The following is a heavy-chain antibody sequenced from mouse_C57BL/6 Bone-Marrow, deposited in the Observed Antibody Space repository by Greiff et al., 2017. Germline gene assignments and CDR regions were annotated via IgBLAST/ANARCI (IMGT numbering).Heavy chain of an antibody. Sequence: QVQLQQSGAELVRPGASVKLSCKASGYTFTSYGISWVKQRTGQGLEWIGEIYPSSGNTYYNEKFKGKATLTVDKSSSTAYMQLRSLTSEDSAVYVCARETAVVSAGFDYWGQGTALTVSS. D-gene: IGHD1-1*01. V-gene: IGHV1-81*01. CDR1: GYTFTSYG. J-gene: IGHJ2*01. CDR3: ARETAVVSAGFDY. CDR2: IYPSSGNT.